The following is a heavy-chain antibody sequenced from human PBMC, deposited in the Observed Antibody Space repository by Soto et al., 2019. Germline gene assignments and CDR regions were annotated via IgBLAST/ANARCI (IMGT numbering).Heavy chain of an antibody. D-gene: IGHD6-19*01. CDR2: IVVGSGNT. Sequence: GAAVKVSCRDSGSTFASAAARWVRQARGPRLEWIGWIVVGSGNTNYAQKFQERVTITRDMSTSTAYMELSSLRAEDTAVYYCAADHDDRSGWYNHRGMDVWGQGTTVTLSS. CDR1: GSTFASAA. J-gene: IGHJ6*02. V-gene: IGHV1-58*01. CDR3: AADHDDRSGWYNHRGMDV.